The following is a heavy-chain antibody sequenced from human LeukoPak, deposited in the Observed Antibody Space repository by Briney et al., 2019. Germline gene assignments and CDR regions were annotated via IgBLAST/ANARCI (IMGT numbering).Heavy chain of an antibody. CDR1: GFTVSSNY. Sequence: GGSLRLSCAASGFTVSSNYMSWVRQAPGKGLEWVSVLYSDGTTYYADSVKGRFTISRDNSKNALYLQMNNLRAEDTAVYYCARAAYDSNGFTANHDYWGQGTLVTVSS. CDR2: LYSDGTT. V-gene: IGHV3-53*01. CDR3: ARAAYDSNGFTANHDY. D-gene: IGHD3-22*01. J-gene: IGHJ4*02.